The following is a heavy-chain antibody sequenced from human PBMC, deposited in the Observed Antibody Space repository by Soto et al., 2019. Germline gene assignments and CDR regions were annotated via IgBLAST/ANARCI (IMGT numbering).Heavy chain of an antibody. CDR1: GFTFSSYG. V-gene: IGHV3-33*01. D-gene: IGHD4-4*01. Sequence: GGSLRLSCAASGFTFSSYGMHWVRQAPGKGLEWVAVIWYDGSNKYYADSVKGRFTISRDNSKNTLYLQMNSLRAEDTAVYYCARRSYTVMRGAFDIWGKGTMVTVSS. J-gene: IGHJ3*02. CDR3: ARRSYTVMRGAFDI. CDR2: IWYDGSNK.